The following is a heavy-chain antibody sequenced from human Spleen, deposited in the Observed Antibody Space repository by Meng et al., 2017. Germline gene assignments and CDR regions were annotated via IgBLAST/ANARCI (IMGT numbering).Heavy chain of an antibody. CDR1: GYTFTNYG. CDR3: ARVEVGITSGDY. V-gene: IGHV1-18*01. J-gene: IGHJ4*02. CDR2: INAYNGDT. D-gene: IGHD2-21*01. Sequence: QAQLVQSGGEGKKPGASVKVSCKASGYTFTNYGITWVRQAPGQGLEWMGWINAYNGDTNYAQTLQGRVTMTTDTSTSTAYMELRCLRSDDTAVYYCARVEVGITSGDYWGQGTLVTVSS.